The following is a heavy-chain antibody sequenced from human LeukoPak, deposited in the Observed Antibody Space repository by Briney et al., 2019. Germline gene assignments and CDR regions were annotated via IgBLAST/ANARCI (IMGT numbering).Heavy chain of an antibody. J-gene: IGHJ4*02. CDR3: ARLLFPAQYFDY. CDR2: MSYDGTNE. CDR1: GFTFRSYG. Sequence: PGGSLRLSCAASGFTFRSYGIHWVRQAPGKGLEWVAVMSYDGTNEYYADSLKGRFTISRDNSKNSLYLQMNSLRAEDTAVYYCARLLFPAQYFDYWGQGTLVTVSS. D-gene: IGHD3-3*01. V-gene: IGHV3-33*08.